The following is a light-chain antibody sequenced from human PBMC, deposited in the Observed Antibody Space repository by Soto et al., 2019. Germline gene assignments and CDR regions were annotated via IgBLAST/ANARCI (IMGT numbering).Light chain of an antibody. V-gene: IGKV1-5*01. Sequence: DIQMTHSPSTLSGSVGDRVTITFRASQSISSWLAWYQQKPGKAPKLLIYDASSLESGVPSRFSGSGSGTEFTLTISSLQPDDFATYYCQQYNSYSHTFGQGTKVDIK. J-gene: IGKJ1*01. CDR2: DAS. CDR1: QSISSW. CDR3: QQYNSYSHT.